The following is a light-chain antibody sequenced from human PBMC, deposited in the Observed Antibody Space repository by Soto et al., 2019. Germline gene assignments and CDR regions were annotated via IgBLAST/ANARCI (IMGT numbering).Light chain of an antibody. CDR3: QQRYNWPRT. Sequence: EIVLTQSPGTLSLSPGERATLSCRASQSVSSYLAWYQQKPGQAPRLLIYDASNRATGIPARFSGSGSGTGFTLAISSLEPEDFAVYYCQQRYNWPRTFGRGTKVDIK. CDR2: DAS. CDR1: QSVSSY. V-gene: IGKV3-11*01. J-gene: IGKJ1*01.